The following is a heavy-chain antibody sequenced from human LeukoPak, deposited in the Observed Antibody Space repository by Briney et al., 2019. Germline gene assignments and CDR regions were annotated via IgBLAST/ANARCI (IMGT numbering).Heavy chain of an antibody. Sequence: PSETLSLTCTVSGGSISSYYWSWIRQPAGKGLEWIGRIYTSGSTNYNPSLKSRVTMSVDTSKNQFSLKLSSVTAAGTAVYYCARLMADCSSTSCQEHFLNYYYMDVWGKGTTVTVSS. J-gene: IGHJ6*03. CDR2: IYTSGST. CDR1: GGSISSYY. V-gene: IGHV4-4*07. CDR3: ARLMADCSSTSCQEHFLNYYYMDV. D-gene: IGHD2-2*01.